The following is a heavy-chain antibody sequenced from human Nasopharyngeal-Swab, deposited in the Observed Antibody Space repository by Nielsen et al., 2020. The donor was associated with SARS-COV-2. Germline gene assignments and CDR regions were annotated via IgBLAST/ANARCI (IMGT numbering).Heavy chain of an antibody. CDR2: ISGSGGNE. J-gene: IGHJ4*02. V-gene: IGHV3-23*01. CDR3: AKDRDDYGDYWGSETFHFDH. Sequence: WICQPPGKGLEWVSSISGSGGNEYYAESVKGRFTISRDNSKNTLYLQMNSLRAEDTAIYYCAKDRDDYGDYWGSETFHFDHWGQGTLVTVSS. D-gene: IGHD4-17*01.